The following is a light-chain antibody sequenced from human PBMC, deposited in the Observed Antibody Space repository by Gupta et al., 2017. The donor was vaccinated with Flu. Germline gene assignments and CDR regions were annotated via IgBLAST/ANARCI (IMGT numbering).Light chain of an antibody. CDR2: EDI. J-gene: IGLJ2*01. CDR3: STYAGSNNLL. CDR1: SSDLGGHNY. Sequence: QSALTQPPSASGSPGQSVTISCTGTSSDLGGHNYVSWYQQRPGKAPKLMIYEDIKRPSGVPDRFSGSKSGNTASLTVSGLQAEDEADYYCSTYAGSNNLLFGGGTRLTVL. V-gene: IGLV2-8*01.